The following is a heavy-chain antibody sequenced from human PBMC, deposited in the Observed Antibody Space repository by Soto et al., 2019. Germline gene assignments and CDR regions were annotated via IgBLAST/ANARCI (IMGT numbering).Heavy chain of an antibody. Sequence: QVQLVQSGAEVKKPGSSVKVSCKASGGTFSSYAISWVRQAPGQGLEWVGGIIPIFGTANYAQKFQGRVTITADESTSTAYMELSSLRSEDTAVYYCARGDIVVVPAAFEYYYGMDVWGQGTTVTVSS. CDR3: ARGDIVVVPAAFEYYYGMDV. J-gene: IGHJ6*02. CDR1: GGTFSSYA. CDR2: IIPIFGTA. D-gene: IGHD2-2*01. V-gene: IGHV1-69*01.